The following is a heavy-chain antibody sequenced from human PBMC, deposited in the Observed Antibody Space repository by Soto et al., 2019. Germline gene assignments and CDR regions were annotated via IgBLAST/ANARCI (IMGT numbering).Heavy chain of an antibody. J-gene: IGHJ4*02. CDR1: GYTFTRYY. D-gene: IGHD2-2*01. V-gene: IGHV1-46*03. Sequence: QVQLVQSGAEVKKPGASVKVSCKASGYTFTRYYMQWLRQAPGQGLEWMGIINLSGGSTFVAQKFQGRVTMTRDTSTSTVFMELSSLRSDDTAVYYCASGLGDCSTTSCYFGYSDYWGQGTLVTVSS. CDR3: ASGLGDCSTTSCYFGYSDY. CDR2: INLSGGST.